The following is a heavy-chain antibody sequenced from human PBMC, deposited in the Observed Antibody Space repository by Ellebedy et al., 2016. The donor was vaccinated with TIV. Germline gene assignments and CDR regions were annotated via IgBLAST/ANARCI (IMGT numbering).Heavy chain of an antibody. V-gene: IGHV3-30-3*01. CDR2: ISYDGSNK. Sequence: GGSLRLSCAASGFTFSSYAMHWVRQAPGKGLEWVAVISYDGSNKYYADSVKGRFTISRENAKNTLYLQMNGLTVADTAVYYCARDWFLSIDYWGQGVLVTVSS. D-gene: IGHD3-9*01. CDR3: ARDWFLSIDY. J-gene: IGHJ4*02. CDR1: GFTFSSYA.